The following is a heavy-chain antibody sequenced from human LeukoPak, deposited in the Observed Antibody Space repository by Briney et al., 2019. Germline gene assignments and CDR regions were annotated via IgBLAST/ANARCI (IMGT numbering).Heavy chain of an antibody. V-gene: IGHV1-46*01. Sequence: ASVKVSCKASGYTFTSYYMHWVRQAPGQGLEWMGIINPSGGSTSYAQKFQGRVTITTDESTSTAYMELSSLRSEDTAVYYCAREEDYYDSSGLNWFDPWGQGTLVTVSS. J-gene: IGHJ5*02. D-gene: IGHD3-22*01. CDR2: INPSGGST. CDR1: GYTFTSYY. CDR3: AREEDYYDSSGLNWFDP.